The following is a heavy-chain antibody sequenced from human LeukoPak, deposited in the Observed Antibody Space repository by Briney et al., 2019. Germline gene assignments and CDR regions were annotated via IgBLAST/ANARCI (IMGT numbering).Heavy chain of an antibody. CDR3: ARDPDCSSTSCYNEGY. Sequence: KPSETLSLTCTVSGVSISSSSYYWGWIRQPPGKGLEWIGSIYYSGSTYYNPSLKSRVTISVDTSKNQFSLKLSSVTAADTAVYYCARDPDCSSTSCYNEGYWGQGTLVTVSS. J-gene: IGHJ4*02. CDR2: IYYSGST. CDR1: GVSISSSSYY. D-gene: IGHD2-2*02. V-gene: IGHV4-39*02.